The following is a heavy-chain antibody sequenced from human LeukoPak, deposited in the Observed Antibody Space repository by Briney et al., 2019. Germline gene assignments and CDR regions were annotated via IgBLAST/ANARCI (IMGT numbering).Heavy chain of an antibody. D-gene: IGHD1-1*01. CDR2: IRGNGGGT. CDR3: SKGHELDDGVLES. CDR1: GFTFSSNA. Sequence: PGGSLRLSCAASGFTFSSNAMTWVRQAPGKGLEWVSTIRGNGGGTHYAESLRGRFTISRDNSKNTVYLQMNSLSAEDTAIYYCSKGHELDDGVLESWGRGTLVTVSS. J-gene: IGHJ4*02. V-gene: IGHV3-23*01.